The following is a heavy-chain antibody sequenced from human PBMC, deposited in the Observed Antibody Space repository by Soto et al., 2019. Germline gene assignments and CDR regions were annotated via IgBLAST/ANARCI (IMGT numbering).Heavy chain of an antibody. CDR2: IYYSGTT. Sequence: PPETLSLTFTVSGGSISSGSYYWSWIRQQTGNGLEWSKYIYYSGTTNFSPSLRSRVTTSVDTSKNQFALELGSVTAADTAVYYYATHLSWMAAVDYWGQGTLVTVSS. D-gene: IGHD2-2*03. J-gene: IGHJ4*02. CDR3: ATHLSWMAAVDY. CDR1: GGSISSGSYY. V-gene: IGHV4-31*03.